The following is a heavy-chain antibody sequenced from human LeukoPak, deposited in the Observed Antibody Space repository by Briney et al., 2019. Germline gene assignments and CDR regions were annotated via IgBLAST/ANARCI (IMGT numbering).Heavy chain of an antibody. CDR1: GFTFSTYA. CDR2: ISGSSAST. V-gene: IGHV3-23*01. CDR3: AVGSYYFDY. J-gene: IGHJ4*02. Sequence: PGGSLRLSCAASGFTFSTYAMNWVRQAPGKGLEWVSGISGSSASTYYADSVKGRFTISRDNSKNTLYVQMNSLRAEDTAVYYCAVGSYYFDYGGQGPLVTVS. D-gene: IGHD3-10*01.